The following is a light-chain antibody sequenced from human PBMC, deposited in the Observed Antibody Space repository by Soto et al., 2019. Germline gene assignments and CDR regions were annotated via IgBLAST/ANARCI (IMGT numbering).Light chain of an antibody. CDR3: QQYTNFPLT. Sequence: DIQMTQSPSTLSASVGDRVTITCRASQSISSWLAWYQQKPGKAPKLLIHEASRLESGVPSRFSGSESGTEFTLTISGLHAEDFANYYCQQYTNFPLTFGGGTKVEIK. V-gene: IGKV1-5*01. J-gene: IGKJ4*01. CDR2: EAS. CDR1: QSISSW.